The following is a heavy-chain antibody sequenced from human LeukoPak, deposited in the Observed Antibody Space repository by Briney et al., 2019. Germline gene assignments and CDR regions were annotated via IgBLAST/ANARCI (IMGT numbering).Heavy chain of an antibody. CDR3: ARDEHDYGDADAYDI. CDR1: RGTFTSYA. Sequence: SVKVSCTASRGTFTSYAISWVRQAPGQGLEWMGGIIPIFGTANYAQKFQGRVTITADESTSTAYMELSSLRSEDTAVYYYARDEHDYGDADAYDIWGQGTMVTVSS. CDR2: IIPIFGTA. D-gene: IGHD4-17*01. J-gene: IGHJ3*02. V-gene: IGHV1-69*01.